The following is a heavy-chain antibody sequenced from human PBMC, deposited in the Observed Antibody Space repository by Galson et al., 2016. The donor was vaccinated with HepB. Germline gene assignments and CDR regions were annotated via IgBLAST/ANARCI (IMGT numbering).Heavy chain of an antibody. D-gene: IGHD3-22*01. CDR3: AREVSSGYYEVFDY. Sequence: SLRLSCAASGFTFSFYAMHWVRQAPGKGLEYVSAISGNGGSTYYADSVKGRFTISRDNSKNTLYLQMNNLRAEDTAVYYCAREVSSGYYEVFDYWGQGALVTVSS. CDR1: GFTFSFYA. CDR2: ISGNGGST. V-gene: IGHV3-64*04. J-gene: IGHJ4*02.